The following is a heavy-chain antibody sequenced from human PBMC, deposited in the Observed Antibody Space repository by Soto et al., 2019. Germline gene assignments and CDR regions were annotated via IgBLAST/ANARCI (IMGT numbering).Heavy chain of an antibody. Sequence: EVQLVESGGGLVQPGGSLRLSCVASGIPVSSNYMTWVRQAPGKGLEWVSVLHSGGDTYYANSVKGRFTISRHDATNTLFLQMNSLTAQHTAVYCCARDGPYYYASGMDVWGQGTTVTVSS. CDR3: ARDGPYYYASGMDV. J-gene: IGHJ6*02. CDR2: LHSGGDT. V-gene: IGHV3-53*04. D-gene: IGHD3-10*01. CDR1: GIPVSSNY.